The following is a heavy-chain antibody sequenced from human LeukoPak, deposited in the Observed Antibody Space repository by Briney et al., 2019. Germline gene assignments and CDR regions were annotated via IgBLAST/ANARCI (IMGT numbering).Heavy chain of an antibody. V-gene: IGHV3-43*02. Sequence: PGGSLRLSCVASGLPIADFAMHWVRQAPGKGLEWVSLISGDGVSTFYADSVKGRFTISRDNAKNSLHLQMSSLRAEDTAVYYCARADWGSADYWGQGTQVTVSS. J-gene: IGHJ4*02. CDR1: GLPIADFA. CDR2: ISGDGVST. D-gene: IGHD7-27*01. CDR3: ARADWGSADY.